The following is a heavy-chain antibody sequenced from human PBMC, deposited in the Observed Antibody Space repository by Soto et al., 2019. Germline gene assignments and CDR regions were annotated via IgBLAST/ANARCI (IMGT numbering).Heavy chain of an antibody. D-gene: IGHD1-1*01. CDR2: ISGHNANT. CDR1: GYNLTNYG. Sequence: QVQLVQSGDEVKKTGASVKGSCRAAGYNLTNYGVSWVRKDPGQGLFWMGWISGHNANTLYAQNVQGRLTLNIDTYTNTDYMELMNLAVDYTAKDCCVRYWQLSHWGQGTLVTVSS. V-gene: IGHV1-18*01. CDR3: VRYWQLSH. J-gene: IGHJ4*02.